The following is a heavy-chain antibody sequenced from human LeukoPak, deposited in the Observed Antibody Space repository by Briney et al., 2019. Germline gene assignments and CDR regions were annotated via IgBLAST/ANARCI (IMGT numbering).Heavy chain of an antibody. CDR3: ARRRYYDSSGYVNFDY. V-gene: IGHV4-59*08. D-gene: IGHD3-22*01. CDR1: GGSISSYY. CDR2: IYYSGST. Sequence: SETLSLTCTVSGGSISSYYWSWIRQPPGKGLEWIGYIYYSGSTNYNPSLKSRVTISVDTSKNQFSLKLSSVTAADTAVYYCARRRYYDSSGYVNFDYWGQGTLVTASS. J-gene: IGHJ4*02.